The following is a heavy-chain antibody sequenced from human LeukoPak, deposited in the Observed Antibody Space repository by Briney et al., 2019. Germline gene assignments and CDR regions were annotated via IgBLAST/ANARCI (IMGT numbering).Heavy chain of an antibody. J-gene: IGHJ4*02. D-gene: IGHD4-17*01. CDR2: INHSGST. V-gene: IGHV4-30-2*01. CDR3: ARVGTVTTDFDY. Sequence: SQTLSLTCTVSGGSISSGGYYWSWIRQPPGKGLEWIGEINHSGSTNYNPSLKSRVTTSVDTSKNQFSLKLSSVTAADTAVYYCARVGTVTTDFDYWGQGTLVTVSS. CDR1: GGSISSGGYY.